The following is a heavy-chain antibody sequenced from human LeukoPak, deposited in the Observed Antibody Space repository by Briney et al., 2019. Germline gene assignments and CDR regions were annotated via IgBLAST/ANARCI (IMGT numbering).Heavy chain of an antibody. J-gene: IGHJ3*02. CDR3: ARDERRTDPPIADIVVVPAAWGAFDI. CDR1: GGSISSGGYY. D-gene: IGHD2-2*01. Sequence: SETLSLTCTVSGGSISSGGYYWSWIRQPPGKGLEWIGYIYHSGSTYYNPSLKSRVTISVDRSKNQFSLKLSSVTAADTAVYYCARDERRTDPPIADIVVVPAAWGAFDIWGQGTMVTVSS. CDR2: IYHSGST. V-gene: IGHV4-30-2*01.